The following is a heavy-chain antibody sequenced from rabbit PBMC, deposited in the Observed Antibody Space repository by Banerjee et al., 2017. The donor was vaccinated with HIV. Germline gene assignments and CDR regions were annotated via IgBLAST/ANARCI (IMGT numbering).Heavy chain of an antibody. CDR3: AINTPHYGGYGGYGYAALDL. CDR1: GFSFSNKYV. CDR2: INTSSGNT. V-gene: IGHV1S45*01. D-gene: IGHD6-1*01. J-gene: IGHJ4*01. Sequence: QEQLEESGGDLVQPEGSLTLTCKASGFSFSNKYVMCWVRQAPGKGLEWIACINTSSGNTVYANWAKGRFTISKTSSTTVTLQMTSLTAADTATYFCAINTPHYGGYGGYGYAALDLWGQGTLVTVS.